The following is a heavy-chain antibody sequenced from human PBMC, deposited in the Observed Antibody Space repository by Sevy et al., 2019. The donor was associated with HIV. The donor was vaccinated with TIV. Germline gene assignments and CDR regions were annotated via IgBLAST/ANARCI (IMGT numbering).Heavy chain of an antibody. V-gene: IGHV3-48*01. Sequence: GGSLRLSCAASGLTFSSYSMNWVRQAPGKGLEWVSYISDSSTTIYYADSVKGRFTISRDNAKNSLYLQMNSLRAEDTAVYYCARGLAALPGYYYGMDVWGQGTTVTVSS. J-gene: IGHJ6*02. CDR3: ARGLAALPGYYYGMDV. CDR1: GLTFSSYS. D-gene: IGHD6-6*01. CDR2: ISDSSTTI.